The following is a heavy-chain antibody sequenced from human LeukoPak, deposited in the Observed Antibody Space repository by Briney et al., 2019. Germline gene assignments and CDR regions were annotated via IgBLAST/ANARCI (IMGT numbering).Heavy chain of an antibody. CDR2: IRSKANSYAT. J-gene: IGHJ4*02. CDR1: GFTFSGSA. CDR3: TRHEDYLVVIGDY. D-gene: IGHD3-22*01. Sequence: GGSLRLSCAASGFTFSGSAMHWVRQASGKGLEWVGRIRSKANSYATAYAASVKGRFTISRDDSKNTAYLQMNSLKTEDTAVYYCTRHEDYLVVIGDYWGQGTLVTVSS. V-gene: IGHV3-73*01.